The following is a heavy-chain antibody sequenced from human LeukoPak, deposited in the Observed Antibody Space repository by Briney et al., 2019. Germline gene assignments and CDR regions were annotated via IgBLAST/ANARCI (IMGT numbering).Heavy chain of an antibody. V-gene: IGHV3-11*04. D-gene: IGHD5-18*01. J-gene: IGHJ3*02. CDR2: ISSSGSTI. CDR1: GFTFSDYY. CDR3: ATQRGYSYGDAFDI. Sequence: GGSLRLSCAASGFTFSDYYMSWIRQAPRKGLEWVSYISSSGSTIYYAHSVKGRFTISRDNAKNSLYLQMNSLRAEDTAVYYCATQRGYSYGDAFDIWGQGTMVTVSS.